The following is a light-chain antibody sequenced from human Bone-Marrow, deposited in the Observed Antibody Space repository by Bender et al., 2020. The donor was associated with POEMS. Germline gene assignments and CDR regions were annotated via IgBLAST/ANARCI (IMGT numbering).Light chain of an antibody. CDR3: SSAAGGNKFV. CDR2: EVT. J-gene: IGLJ2*01. CDR1: SSDVGGYNL. V-gene: IGLV2-23*02. Sequence: QSALTQPASVSGSPGQSITISCTGTSSDVGGYNLVSWYHQHPGKAPTLMIYEVTKRPSGVSTRFSGSKSGSTASLTISGLQAEDEADYYCSSAAGGNKFVFGGGTKLTVL.